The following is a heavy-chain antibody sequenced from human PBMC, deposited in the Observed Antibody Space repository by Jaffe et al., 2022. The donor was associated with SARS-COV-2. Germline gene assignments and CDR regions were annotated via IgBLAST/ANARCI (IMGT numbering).Heavy chain of an antibody. J-gene: IGHJ3*02. Sequence: QVQLVESGGGVVQPGRSLRLSCAASGFTFSSYAMHWVRQAPGKGLEWVAVISYDGSNKYYADSVKGRFTISRDNSKNTLYLQMNSLRAEDTAVYYCARDLPLDIWGQGTMVTVSS. CDR2: ISYDGSNK. V-gene: IGHV3-30-3*01. CDR1: GFTFSSYA. CDR3: ARDLPLDI.